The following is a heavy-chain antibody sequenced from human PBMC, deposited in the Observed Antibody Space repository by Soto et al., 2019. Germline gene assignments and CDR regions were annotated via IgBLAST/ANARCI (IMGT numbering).Heavy chain of an antibody. J-gene: IGHJ6*02. CDR1: GGSFSGCY. CDR2: INHSGST. V-gene: IGHV4-34*01. CDR3: PGVKGIYYYYYGMEV. Sequence: SETLSLTCAVYGGSFSGCYWSWIRQPPGKGLEWIGEINHSGSTNYNPSLKSRVTISVDTSKNQFSLKLSSVTAADTAVYYCPGVKGIYYYYYGMEVWGQGTTVTVSS. D-gene: IGHD3-9*01.